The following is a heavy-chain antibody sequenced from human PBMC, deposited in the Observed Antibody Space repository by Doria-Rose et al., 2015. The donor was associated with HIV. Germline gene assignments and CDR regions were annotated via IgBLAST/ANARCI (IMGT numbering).Heavy chain of an antibody. CDR3: AGGDLYGDYSLDS. Sequence: GPGLVKASETLSLTCAVSGGSISSYYWGWIWQPPGKGLEWIGSIYYSGSANYSPSLKSRLTISMDTYRNQLSLRLTSVTTADTAIYYCAGGDLYGDYSLDSWGQGTLVTVSS. J-gene: IGHJ4*02. D-gene: IGHD4-17*01. CDR1: GGSISSYY. CDR2: IYYSGSA. V-gene: IGHV4-59*01.